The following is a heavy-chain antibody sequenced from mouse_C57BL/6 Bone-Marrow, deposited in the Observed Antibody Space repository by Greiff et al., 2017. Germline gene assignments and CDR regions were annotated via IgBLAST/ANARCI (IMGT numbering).Heavy chain of an antibody. CDR2: ISNGGGST. CDR3: ARQGVYYSYFDY. V-gene: IGHV5-12*01. CDR1: GFTFSDYY. J-gene: IGHJ2*01. D-gene: IGHD2-12*01. Sequence: EVKLMESGGGLVQPGGSLKLSCAASGFTFSDYYMYWVRQTPEKRLEWVAYISNGGGSTYYPDTVKGRFTISRDNAKNTLYLQMSRLKSEDTAMYYCARQGVYYSYFDYWGQGTTRTVSS.